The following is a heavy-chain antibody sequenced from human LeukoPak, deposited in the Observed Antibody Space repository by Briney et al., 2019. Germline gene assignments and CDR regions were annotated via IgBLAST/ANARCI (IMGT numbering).Heavy chain of an antibody. CDR1: GFTFSSYW. D-gene: IGHD6-13*01. CDR2: IKQDGSDK. J-gene: IGHJ4*02. V-gene: IGHV3-7*03. Sequence: GGSLRLSCAASGFTFSSYWMSWVRQAPAKGLEWAANIKQDGSDKYYVDSVKGRFTISRDNAKNSLYLQMNSLRAEDTAVYYCARAPWAAAEFDFWGQGTLVTVSS. CDR3: ARAPWAAAEFDF.